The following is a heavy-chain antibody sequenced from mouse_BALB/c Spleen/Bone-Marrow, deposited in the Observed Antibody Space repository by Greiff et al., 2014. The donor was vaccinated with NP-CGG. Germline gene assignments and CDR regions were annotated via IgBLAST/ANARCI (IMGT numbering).Heavy chain of an antibody. CDR2: ISDGGGYT. CDR3: ARSGERYGAMDY. J-gene: IGHJ4*01. V-gene: IGHV5-4*02. Sequence: EVHLVESGGGLVKPGGSLKLSCAASGFTFSDYYMYWVRQTPEKRLEWVATISDGGGYTYYPDSVWGRFTISRDNAKNNLYLQMRSLKSEDTAMYYCARSGERYGAMDYWGQGTSVTVFS. D-gene: IGHD2-10*02. CDR1: GFTFSDYY.